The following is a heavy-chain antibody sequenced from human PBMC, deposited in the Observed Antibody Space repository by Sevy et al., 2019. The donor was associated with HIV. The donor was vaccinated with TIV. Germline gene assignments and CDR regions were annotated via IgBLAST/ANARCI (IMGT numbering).Heavy chain of an antibody. J-gene: IGHJ4*02. Sequence: GGYLRLSCAASGFTFSSYAMSWVRQAPGKGLEWVSAISGSGGSTYYADSVKGRFTISRDNSKNTLLLQMNSLRAEDTAVYYCAKVGSVPDYYYSSGYYYDYWGQGTLVTVSS. CDR3: AKVGSVPDYYYSSGYYYDY. D-gene: IGHD3-22*01. CDR1: GFTFSSYA. CDR2: ISGSGGST. V-gene: IGHV3-23*01.